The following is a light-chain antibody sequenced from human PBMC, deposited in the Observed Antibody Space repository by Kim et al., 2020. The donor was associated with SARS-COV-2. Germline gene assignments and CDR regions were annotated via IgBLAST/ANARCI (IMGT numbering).Light chain of an antibody. CDR2: QDS. V-gene: IGLV3-1*01. J-gene: IGLJ2*01. CDR3: QAWDSSNVV. Sequence: SYELTQPPSVSVSPGQTASITCSGDKLGDKYACWYQQKPGQSPVLVIYQDSKRPSGIPERFSGSNSGNTATLTISGTQAMDEADYYCQAWDSSNVVFGVG. CDR1: KLGDKY.